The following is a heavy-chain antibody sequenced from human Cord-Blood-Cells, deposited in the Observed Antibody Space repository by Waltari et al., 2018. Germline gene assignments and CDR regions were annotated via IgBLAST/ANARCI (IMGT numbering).Heavy chain of an antibody. Sequence: QVQLQQWGAGLLKPSETLSLTCAVYGGSFSGYYWSWIRQPPGKGLEWIGEINHSGSTNYTPSLKSRVPISVDTSKNQFSLKLSSVTAADTAVYYCARRGGGKVDYWGQGTLVTVSS. CDR3: ARRGGGKVDY. CDR2: INHSGST. V-gene: IGHV4-34*01. J-gene: IGHJ4*02. CDR1: GGSFSGYY. D-gene: IGHD2-15*01.